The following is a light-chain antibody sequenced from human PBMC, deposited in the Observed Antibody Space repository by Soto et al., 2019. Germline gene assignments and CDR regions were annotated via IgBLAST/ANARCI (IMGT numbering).Light chain of an antibody. V-gene: IGKV3-11*01. CDR2: DAS. J-gene: IGKJ1*01. CDR3: GPRSDSGT. Sequence: IVDTKTPETLPVAKECRAPLSPKASQTVGMYLAWYQQKPGQAPRLLIYDASNRAAGIPVRFIFRGSGTDFTLMRCRLAREDYVVYYGGPRSDSGTLGQGTKVDIK. CDR1: QTVGMY.